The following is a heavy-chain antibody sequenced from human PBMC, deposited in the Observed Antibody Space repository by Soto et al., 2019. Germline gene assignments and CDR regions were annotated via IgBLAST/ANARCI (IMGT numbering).Heavy chain of an antibody. V-gene: IGHV1-69*06. J-gene: IGHJ6*02. CDR1: GGTFSSYA. D-gene: IGHD3-9*01. Sequence: SVKVSCKASGGTFSSYAISWVRQAPGQGLEWMGGIIPIFGTANYAQKLQRRVTITADKSTSTAYMELSSLRSEDTAVYYCAITYYDSLTGPRYYYYGMDVWGQGTTVTVSS. CDR3: AITYYDSLTGPRYYYYGMDV. CDR2: IIPIFGTA.